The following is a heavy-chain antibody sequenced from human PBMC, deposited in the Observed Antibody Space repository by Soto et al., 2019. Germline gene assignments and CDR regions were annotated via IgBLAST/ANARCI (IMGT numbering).Heavy chain of an antibody. Sequence: QVQLVQSGAEVKKPGSSVKVSCKASGGTFSSYAISWVRQAPGQGLEWMGGIIPIFGTANYAQKFQGRVTINADESTSTAYMELSSLRSEDTAVYYCARGSYGYNYYYYYGMDVWGQGTTVTVSS. CDR1: GGTFSSYA. CDR2: IIPIFGTA. CDR3: ARGSYGYNYYYYYGMDV. V-gene: IGHV1-69*01. D-gene: IGHD5-18*01. J-gene: IGHJ6*02.